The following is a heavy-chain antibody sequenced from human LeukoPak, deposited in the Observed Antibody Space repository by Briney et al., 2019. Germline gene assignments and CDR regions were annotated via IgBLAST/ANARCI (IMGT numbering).Heavy chain of an antibody. Sequence: SETLSLTCTVSGGSISSSSFFWDWIRQPPGQGLEWIAAIHYSGVTHYNPSLKSRVTISADTSGNQFSLKLNSVTATDTAVYYCARLGHCSGGGSCHHDYWGQGTLVTVSS. D-gene: IGHD2-15*01. CDR3: ARLGHCSGGGSCHHDY. CDR2: IHYSGVT. V-gene: IGHV4-39*01. CDR1: GGSISSSSFF. J-gene: IGHJ4*02.